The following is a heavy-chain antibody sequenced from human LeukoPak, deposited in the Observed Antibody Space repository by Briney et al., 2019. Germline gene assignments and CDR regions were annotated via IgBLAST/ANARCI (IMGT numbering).Heavy chain of an antibody. D-gene: IGHD3-3*02. CDR2: IYYSRST. V-gene: IGHV4-59*01. Sequence: SETLSLTCTVSGASLSSYYWTWIRQPPGKGLEWIGYIYYSRSTNYNPSLKSRVTISVDASKNPFSLKLNSVTAADTAVYYCARGISFFDYWGQGTLVTVSS. J-gene: IGHJ4*02. CDR3: ARGISFFDY. CDR1: GASLSSYY.